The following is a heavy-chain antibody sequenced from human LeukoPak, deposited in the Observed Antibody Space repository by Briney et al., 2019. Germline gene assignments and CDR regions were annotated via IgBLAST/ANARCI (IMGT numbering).Heavy chain of an antibody. J-gene: IGHJ4*02. V-gene: IGHV3-11*01. CDR3: ACPYRSRFDY. D-gene: IGHD6-13*01. CDR1: GFTFSDQY. Sequence: GGSLRLSCAVSGFTFSDQYMSWIRQAPGKGLEYLSYISGSGSDISYADSVKGRFTISWDNAKKSLYLEMNTLRAEDTAIYYCACPYRSRFDYWGQGTLVTVSS. CDR2: ISGSGSDI.